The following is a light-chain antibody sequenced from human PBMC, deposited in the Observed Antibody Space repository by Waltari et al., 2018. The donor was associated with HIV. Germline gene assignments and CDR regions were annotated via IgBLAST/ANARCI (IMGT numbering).Light chain of an antibody. CDR3: QQHNTYPLT. CDR2: AAS. Sequence: DILFTQSPPFLSASLGDKFTITYRASQGIRYYLSWYQQKPGRAPKLLLFAASTLQSGVPSRFSGSGSGTQFTLTISSLQPEDFATYYCQQHNTYPLTFGPGT. V-gene: IGKV1-9*01. CDR1: QGIRYY. J-gene: IGKJ3*01.